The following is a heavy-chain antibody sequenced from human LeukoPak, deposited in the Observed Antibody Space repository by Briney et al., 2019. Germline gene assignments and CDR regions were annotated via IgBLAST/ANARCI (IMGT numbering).Heavy chain of an antibody. CDR1: GYTFTSYY. CDR3: ARDLPTATISNDAFDI. CDR2: INPSGGST. J-gene: IGHJ3*02. Sequence: EASVKVSCKASGYTFTSYYMHWVRQAPGQGLEWMGIINPSGGSTSYAQKFQGRVTITRDTSTSTVYMELSSLRSEDTAVYYCARDLPTATISNDAFDIWGQGTMVTVSS. V-gene: IGHV1-46*01. D-gene: IGHD5-24*01.